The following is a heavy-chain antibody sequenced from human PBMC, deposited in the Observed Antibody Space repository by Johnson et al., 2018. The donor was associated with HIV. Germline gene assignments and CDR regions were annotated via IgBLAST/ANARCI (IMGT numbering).Heavy chain of an antibody. V-gene: IGHV3-33*06. J-gene: IGHJ3*02. CDR3: AKETHGSRGAFDI. Sequence: QMQLVESGGGVVQPGRSLRLSCTASGFTFSSYGMHWVRQAPGKGLEWVAVIWYDGSHKYYADFVKGRFTISRDTSKKKMFLQMKSLRPEDTAVYYCAKETHGSRGAFDIWGQGTLVTVSS. CDR2: IWYDGSHK. CDR1: GFTFSSYG. D-gene: IGHD5-24*01.